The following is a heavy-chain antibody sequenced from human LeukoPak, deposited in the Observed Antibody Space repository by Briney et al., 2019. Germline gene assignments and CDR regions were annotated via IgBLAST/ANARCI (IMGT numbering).Heavy chain of an antibody. CDR2: ISAYNGNT. D-gene: IGHD1-26*01. J-gene: IGHJ5*02. CDR1: GYTFTSYG. Sequence: EASVKVSCKASGYTFTSYGISWVRQAPGQGLEWMGWISAYNGNTNYAQKLQGRVTITTDTSTSTAYMELRSLRSDDTAVYYCARSPGGRGSYYRWFDPWGQGTLATVSS. CDR3: ARSPGGRGSYYRWFDP. V-gene: IGHV1-18*01.